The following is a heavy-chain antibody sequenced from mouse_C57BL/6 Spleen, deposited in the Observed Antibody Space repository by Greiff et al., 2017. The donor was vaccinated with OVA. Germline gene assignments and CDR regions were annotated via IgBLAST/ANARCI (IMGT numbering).Heavy chain of an antibody. CDR2: INPNNGGT. CDR3: ARGEGLLPHYYAMDY. V-gene: IGHV1-22*01. J-gene: IGHJ4*01. D-gene: IGHD2-10*01. CDR1: GYTFTDYN. Sequence: VQLKESGPELVKPGASVKMSCKASGYTFTDYNMHWVKQSHGKSLEWIGYINPNNGGTSYNQKFKGKATLTVNKSSSTAYMELRSLTSEDSAVEYCARGEGLLPHYYAMDYWGQGTSVTVSS.